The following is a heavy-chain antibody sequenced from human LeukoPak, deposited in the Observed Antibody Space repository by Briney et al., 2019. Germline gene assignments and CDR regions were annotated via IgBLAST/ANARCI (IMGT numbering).Heavy chain of an antibody. V-gene: IGHV4-59*01. Sequence: SETLSLTCTVSGGSISSYYWGWIRQTPGKGLECIGYVHYAEAAPYNSSLQSRVTISVDTSTNSFSLRLHSVAAADTAVYFCARGFSFGGVIVGPWDWGHGTLVTVSS. J-gene: IGHJ4*01. CDR1: GGSISSYY. CDR3: ARGFSFGGVIVGPWD. D-gene: IGHD3-16*01. CDR2: VHYAEAA.